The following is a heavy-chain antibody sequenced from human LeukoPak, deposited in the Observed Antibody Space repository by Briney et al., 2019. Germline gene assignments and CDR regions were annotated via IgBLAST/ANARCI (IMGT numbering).Heavy chain of an antibody. CDR1: GFTVSSNS. V-gene: IGHV3-53*01. D-gene: IGHD4/OR15-4a*01. J-gene: IGHJ4*02. CDR2: IYSGDT. CDR3: ARRAGAYSHPYDY. Sequence: GGSLRLSCTVSGFTVSSNSMSWVRQAPGKGLEWVSFIYSGDTHYSDSVKGRFTISRDHSKNTLYLQMNSLRAEDTAVYYCARRAGAYSHPYDYWGQGTLVTVSS.